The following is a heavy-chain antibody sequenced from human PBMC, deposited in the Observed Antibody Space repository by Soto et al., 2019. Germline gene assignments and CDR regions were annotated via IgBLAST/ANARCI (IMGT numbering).Heavy chain of an antibody. V-gene: IGHV4-30-4*01. CDR2: INYSGNT. D-gene: IGHD3-9*01. J-gene: IGHJ5*02. CDR1: GGSMCNPVYY. CDR3: DRVYTLTYNWFDP. Sequence: YLTIKVCGGSMCNPVYYGSWKRQPPGKGLEWIGYINYSGNTYYNPSLKSRVFISVDTSKNQISLRLSSVTAADTALYYCDRVYTLTYNWFDPWGQGMLLTRSS.